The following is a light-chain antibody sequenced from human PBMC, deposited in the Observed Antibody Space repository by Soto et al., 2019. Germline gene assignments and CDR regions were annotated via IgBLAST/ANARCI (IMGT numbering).Light chain of an antibody. Sequence: QSALTQPPSASGSPGQSVTISCTGTSSDVGGYNYVSWYQQHPGKAPTLLMFRVTERPSGVPDRFSGSKSGNTASLTVSGLQAEDEADYYCCAYAGINTVIFGGGTKLTVL. CDR1: SSDVGGYNY. CDR3: CAYAGINTVI. CDR2: RVT. J-gene: IGLJ2*01. V-gene: IGLV2-8*01.